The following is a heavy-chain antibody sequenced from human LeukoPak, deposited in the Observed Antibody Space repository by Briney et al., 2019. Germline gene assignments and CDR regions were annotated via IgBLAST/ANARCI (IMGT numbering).Heavy chain of an antibody. CDR3: ARGATTPRAGWFDP. D-gene: IGHD1-26*01. V-gene: IGHV3-21*01. J-gene: IGHJ5*02. Sequence: PGGSLRLSCAASGFTFSSYSMNWVRQAPGKGLEWVSSISSSSSYIYYADSVKGRFTISRDNAKNSLYLQMNSLRAEDTAVYYCARGATTPRAGWFDPWGQGTLVTVSS. CDR2: ISSSSSYI. CDR1: GFTFSSYS.